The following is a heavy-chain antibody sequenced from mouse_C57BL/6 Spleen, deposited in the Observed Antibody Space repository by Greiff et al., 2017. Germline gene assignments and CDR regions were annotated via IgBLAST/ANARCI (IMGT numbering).Heavy chain of an antibody. Sequence: QVQLKESGAELVRPGASVTLSCKASGYTFTDYEMHWVKQTPVHGLEWIGAIDPETGGTAYNQKFKGKAILTADKSSSTAYMELRSLTSEDSAVYYCTRSYYYGYWGQGTSVTVSS. CDR3: TRSYYYGY. D-gene: IGHD1-1*01. J-gene: IGHJ4*01. CDR2: IDPETGGT. CDR1: GYTFTDYE. V-gene: IGHV1-15*01.